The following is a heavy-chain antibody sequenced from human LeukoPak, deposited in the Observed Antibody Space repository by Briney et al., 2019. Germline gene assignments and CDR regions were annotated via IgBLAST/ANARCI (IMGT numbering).Heavy chain of an antibody. CDR1: GFTFSIYE. CDR3: ARAEGLAMATLGL. D-gene: IGHD5-24*01. Sequence: PGGSLRLSCGASGFTFSIYEMNWVRQAPGKGREGVSYISSSGSTMYYADSVKGRFTISRDNAKKSLFLQMNSLRAEDTAVYYCARAEGLAMATLGLWGQGTLVSVSS. CDR2: ISSSGSTM. V-gene: IGHV3-48*03. J-gene: IGHJ4*02.